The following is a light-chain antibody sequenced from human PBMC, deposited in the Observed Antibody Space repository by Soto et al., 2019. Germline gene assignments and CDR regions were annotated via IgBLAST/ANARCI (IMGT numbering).Light chain of an antibody. Sequence: QSVLTQPRSVSGSPGQSVTISCTGTSSDVIGSNYVSWYQQHPGKAPKLMIYDVTKRPSGVPDRFSGSKSGNTASLTISGLQADDEADYYCCSYAGSYTLVVFGGGTKLTV. J-gene: IGLJ2*01. V-gene: IGLV2-11*01. CDR2: DVT. CDR3: CSYAGSYTLVV. CDR1: SSDVIGSNY.